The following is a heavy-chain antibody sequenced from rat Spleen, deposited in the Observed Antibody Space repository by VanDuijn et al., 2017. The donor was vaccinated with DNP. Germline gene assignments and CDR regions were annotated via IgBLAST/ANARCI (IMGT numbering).Heavy chain of an antibody. D-gene: IGHD1-12*03. J-gene: IGHJ1*01. CDR1: GYSITSDY. V-gene: IGHV3-1*01. CDR2: INYSGIT. CDR3: ARGNDDYYPNWYFDF. Sequence: EVRLQESGPGLVKPSQSLSLTCSVTGYSITSDYWGWIRKFPGSKMEWIGHINYSGITTYNPSLKSRISITRDTSKNQFFLQLNSVTSGDTATYYCARGNDDYYPNWYFDFWGPGTMVTVSS.